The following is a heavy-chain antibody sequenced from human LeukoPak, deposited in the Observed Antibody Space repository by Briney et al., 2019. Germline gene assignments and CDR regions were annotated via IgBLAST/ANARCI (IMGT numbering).Heavy chain of an antibody. CDR2: ISGSGGST. V-gene: IGHV3-23*01. CDR1: GFTFTTYA. J-gene: IGHJ3*02. Sequence: GGSLRLSCAASGFTFTTYAMAWVRQAPGKGLEWVSTISGSGGSTYYADSVKGRFTISRDNSKNTLFLEMNSLRAEDTAVYYCAKALTSGWYLDAFNIWGQGTMVTVSS. D-gene: IGHD6-19*01. CDR3: AKALTSGWYLDAFNI.